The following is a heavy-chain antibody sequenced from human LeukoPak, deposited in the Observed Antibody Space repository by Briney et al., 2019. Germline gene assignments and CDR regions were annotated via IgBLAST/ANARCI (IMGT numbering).Heavy chain of an antibody. CDR3: ARVKSGTANWFDP. Sequence: SVKVSCKAAGGTFSSYAISWVRQAPGQGLEWMGRIIPIFGTANYAQKFQGRVTITTDESTSTAYMELSSLRSEDTAVYYCARVKSGTANWFDPWGQGTLVTVSS. J-gene: IGHJ5*02. CDR1: GGTFSSYA. D-gene: IGHD3-10*01. V-gene: IGHV1-69*05. CDR2: IIPIFGTA.